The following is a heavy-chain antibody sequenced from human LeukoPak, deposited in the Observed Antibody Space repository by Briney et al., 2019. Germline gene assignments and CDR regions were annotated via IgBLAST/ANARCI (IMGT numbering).Heavy chain of an antibody. D-gene: IGHD2/OR15-2a*01. CDR1: GGSISSSSYY. J-gene: IGHJ4*02. CDR3: ARFFHGGYYFDY. Sequence: SETLSLTCTVSGGSISSSSYYWGWIRQHPGKGLEWIGYIYYSGSTYYNPSLKSRVTISVDTSKNQFSLKLSSVTAADTAVYYCARFFHGGYYFDYWGQGTLVTVSS. V-gene: IGHV4-31*03. CDR2: IYYSGST.